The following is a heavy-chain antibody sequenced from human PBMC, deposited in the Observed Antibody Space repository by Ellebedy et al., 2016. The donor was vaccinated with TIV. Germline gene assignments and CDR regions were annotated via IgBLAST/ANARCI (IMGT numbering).Heavy chain of an antibody. V-gene: IGHV3-66*02. Sequence: GESLKISCAASGFTFSSYSMNWVRQAPGKGLEWVSVIYSGGSTYYADSVKGRFTISRDNSKNTLYLQMSSLRAEDTAVYYCVKAWGDWGQGTLVTVSS. CDR3: VKAWGD. D-gene: IGHD3-16*01. J-gene: IGHJ4*02. CDR1: GFTFSSYS. CDR2: IYSGGST.